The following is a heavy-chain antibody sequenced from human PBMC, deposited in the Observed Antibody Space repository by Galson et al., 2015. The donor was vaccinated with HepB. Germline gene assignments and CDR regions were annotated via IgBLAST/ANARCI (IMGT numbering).Heavy chain of an antibody. V-gene: IGHV3-66*01. D-gene: IGHD3-10*01. J-gene: IGHJ6*02. CDR3: ARDQVYYGSGSLDV. Sequence: SLRLSCAASGFTVSSNYMSWVRQAPGKGLEWVSVIYSGGSTYYADSVKGRFTISRDNSKNTLYLQMNSLRAEDTAVYYCARDQVYYGSGSLDVWGQGTTVTVSS. CDR1: GFTVSSNY. CDR2: IYSGGST.